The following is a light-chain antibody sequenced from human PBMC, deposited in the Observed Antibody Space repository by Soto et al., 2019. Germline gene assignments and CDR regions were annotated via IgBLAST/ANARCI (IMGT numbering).Light chain of an antibody. Sequence: DIQMTQSPSTLSASVGDRVTITCRASQSIGRWLAWYQQQAGKAPKLLIYDASTLESGVPSRFSGSGSGTEFTLTISSLQFDDSGTYYCQHPKWAFGQGTTVEI. CDR3: QHPKWA. V-gene: IGKV1-5*01. CDR1: QSIGRW. CDR2: DAS. J-gene: IGKJ1*01.